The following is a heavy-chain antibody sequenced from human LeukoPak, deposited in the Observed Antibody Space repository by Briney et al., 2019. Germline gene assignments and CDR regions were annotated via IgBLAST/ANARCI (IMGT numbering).Heavy chain of an antibody. CDR1: GFTFSSYW. CDR2: IDSDGSST. D-gene: IGHD3-3*01. J-gene: IGHJ4*02. V-gene: IGHV3-74*01. CDR3: ARSPVSRSLGVVITRGYYFDY. Sequence: GGSLRLSCAASGFTFSSYWMDWVRQAPGRGLVWVSRIDSDGSSTSYADSVKGRFTISRDSAKNTLYLQMNSLRAEDTAVYYCARSPVSRSLGVVITRGYYFDYWGQGTLVTVSS.